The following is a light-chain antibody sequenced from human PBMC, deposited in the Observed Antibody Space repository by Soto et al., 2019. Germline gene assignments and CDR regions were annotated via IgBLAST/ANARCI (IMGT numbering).Light chain of an antibody. CDR3: TSYTSSSTYV. CDR2: DVS. V-gene: IGLV2-14*01. CDR1: SSDVGNYNY. J-gene: IGLJ1*01. Sequence: QSALTQPASVSGSPGQSIAISCTGTSSDVGNYNYVSWYQQHPGKAPKLMIFDVSDRPSGVSDRFSGSKSANTASLTISGLQADDEADYYCTSYTSSSTYVFGTGTKVTVL.